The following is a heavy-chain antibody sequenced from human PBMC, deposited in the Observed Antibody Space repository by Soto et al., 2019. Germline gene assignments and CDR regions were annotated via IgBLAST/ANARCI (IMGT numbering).Heavy chain of an antibody. CDR1: GFTFSSYA. CDR2: ISGSGGST. D-gene: IGHD2-15*01. J-gene: IGHJ6*03. V-gene: IGHV3-23*01. CDR3: AKAGTATESPYYYYYYRDV. Sequence: EVQLLESGGGLVQPGGSLRLSCAASGFTFSSYAMSWVRQAPGKGLEWVSAISGSGGSTYYADSVKGRFTISRDNSKNTLYLQINSLRAEDTAVYYCAKAGTATESPYYYYYYRDVWGKGTTVTVSS.